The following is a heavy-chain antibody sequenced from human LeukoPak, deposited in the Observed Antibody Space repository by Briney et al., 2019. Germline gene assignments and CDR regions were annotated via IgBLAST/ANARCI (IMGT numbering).Heavy chain of an antibody. J-gene: IGHJ4*02. D-gene: IGHD4-17*01. V-gene: IGHV4-39*01. CDR2: VFYSGNT. Sequence: SETLSLTCAVSGGSISNSYYYWGWIRQLPGKGLEWIGTVFYSGNTYYNPSLKGRVTTSVDTSQNQFSLNLRSVTAADTSVYYCARHIDSVRFFDFWGQGTLVTVSS. CDR1: GGSISNSYYY. CDR3: ARHIDSVRFFDF.